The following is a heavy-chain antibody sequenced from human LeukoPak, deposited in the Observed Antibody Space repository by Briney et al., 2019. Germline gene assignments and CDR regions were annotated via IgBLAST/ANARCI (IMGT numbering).Heavy chain of an antibody. CDR3: TTDYCGGDCYSRTDY. V-gene: IGHV3-15*01. D-gene: IGHD2-21*02. CDR1: GFTFSNAW. J-gene: IGHJ4*02. Sequence: GSLRLSCAASGFTFSNAWMSWVRQAPGKGLEWVGRIKSKTDGGTTDYAAPVKGRFTISRDDSKTTLYLQMNSLKTEDTAVYYCTTDYCGGDCYSRTDYWGQGTLVTVSS. CDR2: IKSKTDGGTT.